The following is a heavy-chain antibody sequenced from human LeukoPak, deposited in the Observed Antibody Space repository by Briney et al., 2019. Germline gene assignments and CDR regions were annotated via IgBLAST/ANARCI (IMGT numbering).Heavy chain of an antibody. V-gene: IGHV1-24*01. J-gene: IGHJ4*02. Sequence: ASVKVSCKVSGYTLTELSMHWVRQAPGKGLEWMGGFGPEDGETIYTQKFQGRVTMTEDTSTDTAYMELSSLRSEDTAVYYCATHNGYSSSWYYFDYWGQGTLVTVSS. CDR1: GYTLTELS. CDR2: FGPEDGET. D-gene: IGHD6-13*01. CDR3: ATHNGYSSSWYYFDY.